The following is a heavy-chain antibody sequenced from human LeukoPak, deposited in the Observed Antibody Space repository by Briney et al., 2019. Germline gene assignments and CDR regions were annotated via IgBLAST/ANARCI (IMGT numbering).Heavy chain of an antibody. CDR1: GGTFSSYA. D-gene: IGHD3-10*01. V-gene: IGHV1-69*13. CDR2: IIPIFGTA. Sequence: GASVKVSCKASGGTFSSYAISWVRQAPGQGLEWIGGIIPIFGTANYAQKFQGRVTITADESTSTAYMELSSLRSEDTAVYYCARAPEYYYGSGSYYNDYWGQGTLVTVSS. J-gene: IGHJ4*02. CDR3: ARAPEYYYGSGSYYNDY.